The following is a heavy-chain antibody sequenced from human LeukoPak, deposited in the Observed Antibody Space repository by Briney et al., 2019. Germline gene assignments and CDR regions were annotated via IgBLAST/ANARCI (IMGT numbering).Heavy chain of an antibody. D-gene: IGHD1-26*01. CDR3: ARVGATTRSFDY. J-gene: IGHJ4*02. Sequence: PSETLSLTCTVSGGSINYYYWSWIRQPPGKGLEWIGFVYYSGTTYYNPSLKSRVTISVDTSKNQFSLKVSSVTAADTAVYYCARVGATTRSFDYWGQGALVTVSS. V-gene: IGHV4-59*01. CDR2: VYYSGTT. CDR1: GGSINYYY.